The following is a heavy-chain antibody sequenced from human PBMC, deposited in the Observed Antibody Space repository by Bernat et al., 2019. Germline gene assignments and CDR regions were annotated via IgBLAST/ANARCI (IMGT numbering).Heavy chain of an antibody. CDR3: ARAPLIAVAGTGNWFDP. J-gene: IGHJ5*02. V-gene: IGHV4-34*01. CDR2: INHSGST. Sequence: QVQLQQWGAGLLKPSETLSLTCAVYGGSFSGYYWSWIRQPPGKGPEWIGEINHSGSTNYNPSLKSRVTISVDTSKNQFSLKLSSVTAADTAVYYCARAPLIAVAGTGNWFDPWGQGTLVTVSS. D-gene: IGHD6-19*01. CDR1: GGSFSGYY.